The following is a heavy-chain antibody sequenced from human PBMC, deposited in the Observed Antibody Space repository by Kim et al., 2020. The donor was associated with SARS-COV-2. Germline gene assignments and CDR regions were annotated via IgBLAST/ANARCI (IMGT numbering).Heavy chain of an antibody. CDR3: ARGGAITMVRGDDGMDV. Sequence: GESLKISCKGSGYSFTSYWISWVRQMPGKGLEWMGRIDPSDSYTNYSPSFQGHVTISADKSISTAYLQWSSLKASDTAMYYCARGGAITMVRGDDGMDVWGQGTTVTVSS. D-gene: IGHD3-10*01. CDR2: IDPSDSYT. J-gene: IGHJ6*02. CDR1: GYSFTSYW. V-gene: IGHV5-10-1*01.